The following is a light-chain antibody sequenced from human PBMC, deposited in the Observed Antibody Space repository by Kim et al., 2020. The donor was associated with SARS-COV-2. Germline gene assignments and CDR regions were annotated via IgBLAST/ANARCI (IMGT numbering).Light chain of an antibody. CDR2: YDS. Sequence: SYELTQPPSVSVAPGETARITCDGSNIDARSVQWYQQRPGQAPFLVIYYDSNRPPAIPERFSGSKSGNTATLTISRVEGGDEADFYCQVCQSGCDHVVFGGGTQLTVL. CDR1: NIDARS. CDR3: QVCQSGCDHVV. V-gene: IGLV3-21*01. J-gene: IGLJ2*01.